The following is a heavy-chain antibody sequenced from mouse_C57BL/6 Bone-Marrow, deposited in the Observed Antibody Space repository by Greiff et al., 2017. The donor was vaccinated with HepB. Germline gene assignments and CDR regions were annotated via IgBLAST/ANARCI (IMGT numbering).Heavy chain of an antibody. CDR2: INPSNGGT. V-gene: IGHV1-53*01. Sequence: QVQLQQPGTELVKPGASVKLSCKASGYTFTSYWMHWVKQRPGQGLEWIGNINPSNGGTNYNEKFKSKATLTVDKSSSTAYMQLSSLTSEDSAVYYCARSRVSYYGSSRYWYFDVWGTGTTVTVSS. CDR3: ARSRVSYYGSSRYWYFDV. CDR1: GYTFTSYW. D-gene: IGHD1-1*01. J-gene: IGHJ1*03.